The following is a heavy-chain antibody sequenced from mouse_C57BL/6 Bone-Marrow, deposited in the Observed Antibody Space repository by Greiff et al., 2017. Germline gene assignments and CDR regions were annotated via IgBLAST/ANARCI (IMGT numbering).Heavy chain of an antibody. Sequence: EVMLVESGGGLVKPGGSLKLSCAASGFTFSSYAMSWVRQTPEKRLEWVATISDGGSYTYYPDNAKNNLYLQMSHLKSEHTAMYYGARDPYYYGSSFLDYWGQGTTLTVSS. CDR2: ISDGGSYT. V-gene: IGHV5-4*01. CDR1: GFTFSSYA. J-gene: IGHJ2*01. CDR3: ARDPYYYGSSFLDY. D-gene: IGHD1-1*01.